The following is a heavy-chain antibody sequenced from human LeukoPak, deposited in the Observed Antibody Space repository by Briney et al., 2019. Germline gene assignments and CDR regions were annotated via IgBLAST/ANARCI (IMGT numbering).Heavy chain of an antibody. Sequence: PGGSLRLSCAASGFTFSSYWMHWVRQAPGKGLVWVSRINTDGSSTSYADSVKGRFTISRDNAKNTLYLQMNSLRAEDTAVYYCARGGMVASVDYWGQGTLVTVSS. V-gene: IGHV3-74*01. CDR3: ARGGMVASVDY. CDR2: INTDGSST. D-gene: IGHD1-26*01. CDR1: GFTFSSYW. J-gene: IGHJ4*02.